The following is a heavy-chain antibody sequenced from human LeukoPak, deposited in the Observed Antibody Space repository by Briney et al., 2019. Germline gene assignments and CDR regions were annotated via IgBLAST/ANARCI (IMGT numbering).Heavy chain of an antibody. V-gene: IGHV1-18*01. CDR3: ARAPRQALPYYYYMDV. CDR2: ISAHNGNT. J-gene: IGHJ6*03. CDR1: GYTFTSYA. Sequence: ASVKVSCKTSGYTFTSYAISWVRQAPGQGLEWMGWISAHNGNTNYAQRLQGRVAMTTDSSTTTAYMELRSLRSDDTAVYYCARAPRQALPYYYYMDVWGKGTTVTVSS.